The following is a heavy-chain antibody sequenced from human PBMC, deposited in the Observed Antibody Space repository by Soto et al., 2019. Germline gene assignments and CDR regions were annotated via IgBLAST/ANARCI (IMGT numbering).Heavy chain of an antibody. V-gene: IGHV1-18*04. CDR2: SSAYNGNT. CDR3: ARDLITMVRGVIIPLNWFDP. D-gene: IGHD3-10*01. CDR1: GYTFTSYG. Sequence: QVQLVQSGAEVKKPGASVTVSCKASGYTFTSYGISWVRQAPGQGLEWMGWSSAYNGNTNYAQKLQGRVTMTTDTSTSTAYMELRSLRSDDTAVYYCARDLITMVRGVIIPLNWFDPWGQGTLVTVSS. J-gene: IGHJ5*02.